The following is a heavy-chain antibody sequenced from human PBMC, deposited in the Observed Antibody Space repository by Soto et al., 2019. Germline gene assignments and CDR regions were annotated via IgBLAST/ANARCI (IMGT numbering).Heavy chain of an antibody. Sequence: GGSLRLSCAASGFTFSSYGMHWVRQAPGKGLEWVSYISSSGSTIYYADSVKGRFTISRDNAKNSLYLQMNSLRAEDTAVYYCASINPTDYYDSSVGMDVWGQGTTVTVSS. D-gene: IGHD3-22*01. CDR1: GFTFSSYG. J-gene: IGHJ6*02. CDR3: ASINPTDYYDSSVGMDV. CDR2: ISSSGSTI. V-gene: IGHV3-48*04.